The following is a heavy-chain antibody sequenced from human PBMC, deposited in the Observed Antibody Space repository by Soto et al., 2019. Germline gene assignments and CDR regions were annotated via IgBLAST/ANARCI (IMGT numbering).Heavy chain of an antibody. J-gene: IGHJ3*02. Sequence: GGSLRLSCAASGFTFSSYGMHWVRQAPGKGLEWVAVISYDGSNKYYADSVKGRFTISRDNSKNSLYLQMNSLRAEDTALYYCAKVRSGAARPIGDAFDIWGQGTMVTVSS. CDR2: ISYDGSNK. V-gene: IGHV3-30*18. CDR1: GFTFSSYG. D-gene: IGHD3-10*01. CDR3: AKVRSGAARPIGDAFDI.